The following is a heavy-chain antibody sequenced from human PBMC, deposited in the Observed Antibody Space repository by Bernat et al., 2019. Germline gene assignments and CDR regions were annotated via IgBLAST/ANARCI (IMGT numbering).Heavy chain of an antibody. J-gene: IGHJ6*02. Sequence: EVQLVESGGGLVQPGGSLRLSCAASGFTFSDHYMDWVRQAPGKGLEWVGRARNKAHSYTTDYAASVKGRFTISRDDSKNLVYLQMNSLRAEDTAVYYCAKGQWTPNYYYYGMDVWGQGTTVTVSS. V-gene: IGHV3-72*01. CDR2: ARNKAHSYTT. CDR3: AKGQWTPNYYYYGMDV. D-gene: IGHD2-8*01. CDR1: GFTFSDHY.